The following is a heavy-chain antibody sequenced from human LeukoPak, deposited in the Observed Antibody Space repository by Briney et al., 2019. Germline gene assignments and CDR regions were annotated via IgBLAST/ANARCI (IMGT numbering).Heavy chain of an antibody. CDR3: ARDPYYYDNSGYIDY. D-gene: IGHD3-22*01. J-gene: IGHJ4*02. CDR2: ISSTGITT. CDR1: GFIFTPYE. Sequence: PGGSLRLSCAASGFIFTPYEMNWVRQAPGKGLEWVSYISSTGITTYYADSVKGRFTISRDNSKNTLYLQMYSLRAEDAAVYYCARDPYYYDNSGYIDYWGQGTLVTVSS. V-gene: IGHV3-48*03.